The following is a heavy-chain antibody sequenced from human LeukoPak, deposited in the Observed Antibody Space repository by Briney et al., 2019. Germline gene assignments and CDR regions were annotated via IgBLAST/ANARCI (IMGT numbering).Heavy chain of an antibody. V-gene: IGHV3-30*09. CDR1: GFTFCTYA. D-gene: IGHD3-22*01. CDR3: ARALPITMIVVVYPGGMDV. CDR2: ISYDGSNK. J-gene: IGHJ6*02. Sequence: GGSLRLSCAASGFTFCTYAMHWVRQAPGKGLEWVAVISYDGSNKYYADSVKGRFAISRDNSKNTLYLQMNSLRAEDTAVYYCARALPITMIVVVYPGGMDVWGQGTTVTVSS.